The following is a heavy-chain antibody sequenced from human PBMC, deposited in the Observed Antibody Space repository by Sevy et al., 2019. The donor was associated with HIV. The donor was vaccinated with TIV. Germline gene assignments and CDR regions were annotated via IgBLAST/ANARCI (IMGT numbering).Heavy chain of an antibody. D-gene: IGHD5-12*01. J-gene: IGHJ6*02. V-gene: IGHV3-53*01. CDR1: GFTVSSNY. Sequence: GGSLRLSCAASGFTVSSNYMSWVRQAPGKGLEWVSVIYSGGSTYYGDSVKGRFTISRDNSKNTLYLQMNSLRAEDTAVYYCAREGYSGYDRAYYYYYGMDGWGQVTTVTVSS. CDR2: IYSGGST. CDR3: AREGYSGYDRAYYYYYGMDG.